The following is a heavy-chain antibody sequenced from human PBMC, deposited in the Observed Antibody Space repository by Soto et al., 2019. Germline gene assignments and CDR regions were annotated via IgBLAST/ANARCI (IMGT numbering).Heavy chain of an antibody. CDR2: IKDDGSAT. CDR1: GFTYSAYY. CDR3: APLNWVVPGSQ. J-gene: IGHJ1*01. Sequence: DVQLVESGGGLVQPGGSLRLSCSASGFTYSAYYMNWVRQAPGKGLEWVANIKDDGSATSYADSVRGRFTISRDNAKNSLYLQMNSLRVEDTAVYYCAPLNWVVPGSQWGQGTLVTVSS. D-gene: IGHD6-19*01. V-gene: IGHV3-7*03.